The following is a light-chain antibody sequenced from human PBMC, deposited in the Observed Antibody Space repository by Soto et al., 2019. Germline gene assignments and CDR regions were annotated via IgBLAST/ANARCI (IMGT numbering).Light chain of an antibody. CDR2: FAS. Sequence: DIQMTHSPSSVSACVGDRVTLTGRASQGIGDRLAWYQQKPGKVPQLLIYFASTLGSGVPSRFSGSGSGTDFILTINTLQADDFATYYCLHTYSFPRTFGQGTKVDIK. J-gene: IGKJ1*01. CDR3: LHTYSFPRT. CDR1: QGIGDR. V-gene: IGKV1-12*01.